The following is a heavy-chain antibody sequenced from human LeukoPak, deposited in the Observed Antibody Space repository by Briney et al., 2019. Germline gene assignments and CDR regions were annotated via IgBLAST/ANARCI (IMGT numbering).Heavy chain of an antibody. V-gene: IGHV3-7*01. CDR2: IKQDGSEK. CDR1: GFTFSSYW. CDR3: ARDATAMVTHPGPLDY. J-gene: IGHJ4*02. Sequence: GGSLRLSCAASGFTFSSYWMSWVRQAPGKGLEWVANIKQDGSEKYCVDSVKGRFTISRDNAKNSLYLQMNSLRAEDTAVYYCARDATAMVTHPGPLDYWGQGTLVTVS. D-gene: IGHD5-18*01.